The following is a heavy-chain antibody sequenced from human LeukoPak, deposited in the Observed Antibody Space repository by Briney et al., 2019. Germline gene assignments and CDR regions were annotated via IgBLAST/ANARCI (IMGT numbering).Heavy chain of an antibody. D-gene: IGHD2-15*01. CDR1: GYTFTGHY. CDR3: ARRGSHCSGSSCYGTFDY. V-gene: IGHV1-2*02. Sequence: ASVKVSCKASGYTFTGHYMHWVRQAPGQGLEWMGWINPNSGGTNYAQKFQGRVTMTRDTSISTAYMELSSLRSDDTAVYYRARRGSHCSGSSCYGTFDYWGQGTLVTVSS. CDR2: INPNSGGT. J-gene: IGHJ4*02.